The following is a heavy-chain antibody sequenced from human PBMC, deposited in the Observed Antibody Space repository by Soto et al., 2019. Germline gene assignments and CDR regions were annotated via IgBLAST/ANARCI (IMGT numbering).Heavy chain of an antibody. V-gene: IGHV3-30*18. CDR3: AKSPISVGAHPYFDY. D-gene: IGHD1-26*01. CDR1: GFTFSSYG. J-gene: IGHJ4*02. CDR2: ISYDGSNK. Sequence: QVQLVESGGGVVHPGRSLRLSCAASGFTFSSYGMHWVRQAPGKGLEWVAVISYDGSNKYYADSVKGRFTISRDNSKNTLYLQMNSLRAEDTAVYYCAKSPISVGAHPYFDYWGQGTLVTVSS.